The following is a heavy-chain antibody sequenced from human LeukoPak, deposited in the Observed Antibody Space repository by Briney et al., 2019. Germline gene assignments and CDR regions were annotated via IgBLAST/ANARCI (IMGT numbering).Heavy chain of an antibody. CDR1: GFTFSSYS. Sequence: QPGGSLRLSCAASGFTFSSYSMNWVRQAPGKGLEWVSYISSSSSTIYYADSVKGRFTISRDNAKNSLYLQMNNLRAEDTAVYYCALTPDYYGSGSFDYWGQGTLVTVSS. CDR3: ALTPDYYGSGSFDY. D-gene: IGHD3-10*01. V-gene: IGHV3-48*04. CDR2: ISSSSSTI. J-gene: IGHJ4*02.